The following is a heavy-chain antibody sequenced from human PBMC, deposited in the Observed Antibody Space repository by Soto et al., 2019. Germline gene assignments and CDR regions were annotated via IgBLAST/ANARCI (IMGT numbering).Heavy chain of an antibody. Sequence: EVQLVESGGGLVKPGGSLRLSCAASGFTFSSYSMNWVRQAPGKGLEWVSSISSSSSYIYYADSVKGRFTISRDNAKNSLYLQMNSLRAEDTAVYYCARTFKGIGVYCSGGSCYERYFDLWGRGTLVTVSS. CDR2: ISSSSSYI. CDR3: ARTFKGIGVYCSGGSCYERYFDL. V-gene: IGHV3-21*01. J-gene: IGHJ2*01. D-gene: IGHD2-15*01. CDR1: GFTFSSYS.